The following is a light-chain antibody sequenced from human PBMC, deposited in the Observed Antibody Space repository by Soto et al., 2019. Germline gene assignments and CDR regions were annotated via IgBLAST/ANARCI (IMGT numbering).Light chain of an antibody. J-gene: IGKJ1*01. V-gene: IGKV3-15*01. CDR2: GAS. Sequence: EIVMTQSPATLSVSPGERATLSCRASQSVSSNLAWYQQKPGQAPRLLIYGASTRATCIPARFSGSGSGTEFTLTISSLQSADFSVYYCQQYNNWPLTFGQGTKVEIK. CDR1: QSVSSN. CDR3: QQYNNWPLT.